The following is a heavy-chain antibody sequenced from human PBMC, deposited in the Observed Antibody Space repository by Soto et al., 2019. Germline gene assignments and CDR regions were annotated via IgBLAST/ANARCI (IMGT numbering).Heavy chain of an antibody. V-gene: IGHV1-69*08. CDR3: ATATSIFEAASDY. Sequence: QVQLVQSGAEVKKPGSSVKVSCKASGDTFSTHSFTWVRQAPGQGLEWMGRIIPFGGTESHGQKFKDRVTISADTYTGTVYLEVSRLRADDTALSYCATATSIFEAASDYWGQGTLVTVSS. CDR1: GDTFSTHS. D-gene: IGHD3-3*01. J-gene: IGHJ4*02. CDR2: IIPFGGTE.